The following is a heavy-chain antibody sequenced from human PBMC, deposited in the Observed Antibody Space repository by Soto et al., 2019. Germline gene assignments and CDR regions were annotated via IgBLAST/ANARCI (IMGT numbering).Heavy chain of an antibody. V-gene: IGHV3-23*01. CDR2: LSGNGRDT. Sequence: GGSLRLSCAASEFTFSSYAMSWVRQAPGKGLEWVSTLSGNGRDTYYADSAKGRFTISRDNSKNTLYLQMNSLRADDTAVYYCAKDDSSGSYFQHWGQGTLVTVSS. D-gene: IGHD3-22*01. CDR3: AKDDSSGSYFQH. CDR1: EFTFSSYA. J-gene: IGHJ1*01.